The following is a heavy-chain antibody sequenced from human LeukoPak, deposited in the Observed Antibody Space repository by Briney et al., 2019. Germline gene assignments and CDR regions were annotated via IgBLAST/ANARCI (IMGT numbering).Heavy chain of an antibody. D-gene: IGHD2-21*02. V-gene: IGHV4-34*01. CDR3: ARDEAYCGGDCYSGFDY. Sequence: SETLSLTCAVYGGSFSGYYWSWIRQPPGKGLEWIGEISHSGSTNYNPSLKSRVTISVDTSKNQFSLKLSSVTAADTAVYYCARDEAYCGGDCYSGFDYWGQGTLVTVSS. CDR2: ISHSGST. CDR1: GGSFSGYY. J-gene: IGHJ4*02.